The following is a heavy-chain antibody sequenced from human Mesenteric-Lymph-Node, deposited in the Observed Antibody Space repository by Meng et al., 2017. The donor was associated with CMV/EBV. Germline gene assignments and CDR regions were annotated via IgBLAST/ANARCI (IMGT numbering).Heavy chain of an antibody. CDR2: ISGNGGRA. CDR3: AKNARVDGIVLIVVGPFDR. J-gene: IGHJ4*02. D-gene: IGHD3-22*01. Sequence: LNRYAMRWVRQVPGKGLEWVSGISGNGGRAYYADSVKGRFTISRDNSENTIYLHMNSLRGEDAAIYYCAKNARVDGIVLIVVGPFDRWGQGTLVTVSS. V-gene: IGHV3-23*01. CDR1: LNRYA.